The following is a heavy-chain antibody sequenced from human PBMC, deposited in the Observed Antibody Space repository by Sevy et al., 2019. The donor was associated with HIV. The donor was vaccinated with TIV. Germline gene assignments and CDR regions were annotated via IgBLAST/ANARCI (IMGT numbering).Heavy chain of an antibody. V-gene: IGHV3-23*01. D-gene: IGHD2-21*02. CDR1: GSTFSSYA. Sequence: GGSLRLSCAASGSTFSSYAMSWVRQAPGKGLEWVSAISGSGGSTYYADSGKGRFTISRDNSKNTLYLQMNSLRAEDTAVYYCAKGPPYCGGDCYSYFDYWGQGTLVTVSS. J-gene: IGHJ4*02. CDR2: ISGSGGST. CDR3: AKGPPYCGGDCYSYFDY.